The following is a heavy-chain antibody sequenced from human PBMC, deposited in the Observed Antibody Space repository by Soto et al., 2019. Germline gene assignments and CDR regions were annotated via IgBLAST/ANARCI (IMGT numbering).Heavy chain of an antibody. CDR3: AATGGNYFGLDV. CDR2: ISGYNGNT. V-gene: IGHV1-18*01. CDR1: DNTFTHYG. Sequence: ASVKVSCKSSDNTFTHYGINWVRQVPGQGLEWMGWISGYNGNTKYAQKFQDRVNMTADTSTRTAFMEVRSPTSDDTGVYFCAATGGNYFGLDVWGQGTTVTVSS. D-gene: IGHD2-8*02. J-gene: IGHJ6*02.